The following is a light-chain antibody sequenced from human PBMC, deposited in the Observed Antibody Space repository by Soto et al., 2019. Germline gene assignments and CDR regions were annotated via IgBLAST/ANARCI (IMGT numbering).Light chain of an antibody. CDR1: QGVXSY. CDR2: TTS. V-gene: IGKV1-39*01. CDR3: QQSYSRTRT. Sequence: IQMTQSPSSLSASAGDRVTITCRASQGVXSYLIWYQRKPGKAPNFLXDTTSNLERGGPSRLSGSGSGTDFTLPISSLQPEDVANYFCQQSYSRTRTFGQGTKVDIK. J-gene: IGKJ1*01.